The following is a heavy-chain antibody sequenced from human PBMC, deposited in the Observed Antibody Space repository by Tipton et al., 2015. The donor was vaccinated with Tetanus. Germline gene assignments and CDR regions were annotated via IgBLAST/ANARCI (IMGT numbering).Heavy chain of an antibody. CDR3: ARPIKQWLVPVDP. J-gene: IGHJ5*02. V-gene: IGHV4-34*01. Sequence: AGLVKPSETLSLTCAVYGGSFSGSYWSWVRQPPGKGLEWIGEVHPRGSTNYNPSLKSRVTISLDTSKTHFYLNLSSVTAADTAVYYCARPIKQWLVPVDPWGQGTLVTVSS. D-gene: IGHD6-19*01. CDR2: VHPRGST. CDR1: GGSFSGSY.